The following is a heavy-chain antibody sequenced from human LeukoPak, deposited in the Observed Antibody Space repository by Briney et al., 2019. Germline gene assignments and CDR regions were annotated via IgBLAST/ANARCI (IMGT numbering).Heavy chain of an antibody. J-gene: IGHJ5*02. Sequence: PSETLSLTCTVSDDSISDYYRGWIRQPPGKGLEWIGYFYNSGRSNYNPSLKSRVTITVDTSKNQFALKLSSVTAADTAVYYCARGLLTTGPWFDPWGQGTLVTVSS. V-gene: IGHV4-59*01. D-gene: IGHD1-1*01. CDR1: DDSISDYY. CDR2: FYNSGRS. CDR3: ARGLLTTGPWFDP.